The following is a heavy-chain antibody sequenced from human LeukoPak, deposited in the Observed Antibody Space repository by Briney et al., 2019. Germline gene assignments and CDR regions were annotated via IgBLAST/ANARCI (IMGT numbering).Heavy chain of an antibody. D-gene: IGHD3-3*01. Sequence: PGGSLRLSCAASGFTFSTYAMSWVRQAPGKGLEWVSAISSGGSTYYADSVKGRFTISRDNSKNTLYLQMHSLRAEDTAVYYCASHTMEWLLPYYYYYMDVWGKGTTVTVSS. CDR1: GFTFSTYA. CDR2: ISSGGST. J-gene: IGHJ6*03. CDR3: ASHTMEWLLPYYYYYMDV. V-gene: IGHV3-23*01.